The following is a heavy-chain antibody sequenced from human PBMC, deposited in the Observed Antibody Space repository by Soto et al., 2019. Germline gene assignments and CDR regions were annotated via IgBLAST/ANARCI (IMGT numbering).Heavy chain of an antibody. CDR1: GCSISSGDYY. CDR3: ARYCSGGSCYEGRSSLFDY. Sequence: PSETLSLTCTFSGCSISSGDYYLSWIRQPPGKGLEWIGYIYYSGSTYYNPSLKSRVTISVDTSKNQFSLKLSSVTAADTAVYYCARYCSGGSCYEGRSSLFDYWGQGTLVTVSS. D-gene: IGHD2-15*01. V-gene: IGHV4-30-4*01. CDR2: IYYSGST. J-gene: IGHJ4*02.